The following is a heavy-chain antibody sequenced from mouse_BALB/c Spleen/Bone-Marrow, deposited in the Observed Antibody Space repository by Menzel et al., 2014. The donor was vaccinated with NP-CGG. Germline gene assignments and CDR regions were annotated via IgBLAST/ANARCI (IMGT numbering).Heavy chain of an antibody. J-gene: IGHJ3*01. CDR2: INPGSGGT. D-gene: IGHD1-1*01. Sequence: QVMLVESGAELVRPGTSLKVSCQASGYVFTDFLLEWVKQRPGQGLEWVGVINPGSGGTNYNEKFKDKATPTADRSSSXAYMQLSSLTSDDSAVYFCARSRDYYDNNSFAYWGQGTLVTVSA. CDR1: GYVFTDFL. V-gene: IGHV1-54*03. CDR3: ARSRDYYDNNSFAY.